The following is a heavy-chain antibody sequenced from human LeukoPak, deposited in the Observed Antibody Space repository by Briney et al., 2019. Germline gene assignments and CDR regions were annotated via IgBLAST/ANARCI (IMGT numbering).Heavy chain of an antibody. D-gene: IGHD3-3*01. J-gene: IGHJ4*02. CDR2: ISDNGGNT. V-gene: IGHV3-23*01. Sequence: GGSLRLSCVASGFTFSAYAMNWIRQAPGKGLEWVSGISDNGGNTYYADSVKGRFTISRDNSKNTLYVQMNSLRAEDTAIYYCAKFSLSAPREWYFDYWGQGTLVTVSS. CDR1: GFTFSAYA. CDR3: AKFSLSAPREWYFDY.